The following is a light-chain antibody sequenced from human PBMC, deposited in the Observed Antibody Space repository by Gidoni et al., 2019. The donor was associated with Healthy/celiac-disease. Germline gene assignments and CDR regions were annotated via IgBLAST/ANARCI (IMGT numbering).Light chain of an antibody. J-gene: IGKJ5*01. CDR1: QSVSSY. CDR3: QQRSNWPPVRIT. V-gene: IGKV3-11*01. CDR2: DAS. Sequence: EIVLPQSPATLPLSPGERATLSCRASQSVSSYFAWYQQKPGQVPRLLIYDASNRATGIPARFSGSGSGTDFTLTISSLGPEDFAVYCCQQRSNWPPVRITFGQGTRLEIK.